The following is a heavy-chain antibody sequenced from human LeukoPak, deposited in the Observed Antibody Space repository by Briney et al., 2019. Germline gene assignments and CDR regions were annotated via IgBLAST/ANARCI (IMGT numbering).Heavy chain of an antibody. CDR2: ISSSSSYI. V-gene: IGHV3-21*04. J-gene: IGHJ4*02. D-gene: IGHD3-16*01. CDR3: AKGGGKEVALYFDY. CDR1: GFTFNSYS. Sequence: PGGSLRLSCAASGFTFNSYSMNWVRQAPGKGLEWVSSISSSSSYIYYADSVKGRFTISRDNARNSLYLQMNSLRAEDTAVYYCAKGGGKEVALYFDYWGQGTLVTVSS.